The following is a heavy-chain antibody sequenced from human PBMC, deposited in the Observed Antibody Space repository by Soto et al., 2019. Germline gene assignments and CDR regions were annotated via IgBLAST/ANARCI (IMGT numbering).Heavy chain of an antibody. CDR1: GGSISSGGYY. CDR2: IYYSGST. Sequence: SETLSLTCTVSGGSISSGGYYWSWIRQHPGKGLEWIGYIYYSGSTYYNPSLKSRVTISVDTSKNQFSLKLSSVTAADTAVYYCARSGGSLPAAQNWFDPWGQGTLVTVSS. D-gene: IGHD2-2*01. V-gene: IGHV4-31*03. J-gene: IGHJ5*02. CDR3: ARSGGSLPAAQNWFDP.